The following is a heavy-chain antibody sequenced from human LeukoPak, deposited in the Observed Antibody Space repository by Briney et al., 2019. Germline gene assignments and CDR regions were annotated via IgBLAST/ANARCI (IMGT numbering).Heavy chain of an antibody. CDR1: GFTFCGYS. J-gene: IGHJ4*02. V-gene: IGHV3-48*02. Sequence: PGGSLRLSCAASGFTFCGYSMNWVRQAPGKGLEWVSYISSSSNKIYYADSVKGRFITSRDNAKNSLYLQMNSLRDEDTAVYYCARSDLRFLELLDYWGQGTLVTVSS. CDR3: ARSDLRFLELLDY. CDR2: ISSSSNKI. D-gene: IGHD3-3*01.